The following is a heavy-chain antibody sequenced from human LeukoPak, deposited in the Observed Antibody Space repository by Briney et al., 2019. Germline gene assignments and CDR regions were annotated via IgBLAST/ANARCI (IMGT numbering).Heavy chain of an antibody. Sequence: GGSLRLSCSVSGFTFSTYAMHWVRQAPAKGLEYVSVISTNGGSTYYADSGKGRFTISRDNSKNTLYLQMNSLRVEGTAVYYCVKSEQWLDYGMDVWGQGTTVTVSS. V-gene: IGHV3-64D*09. D-gene: IGHD6-19*01. CDR1: GFTFSTYA. J-gene: IGHJ6*02. CDR3: VKSEQWLDYGMDV. CDR2: ISTNGGST.